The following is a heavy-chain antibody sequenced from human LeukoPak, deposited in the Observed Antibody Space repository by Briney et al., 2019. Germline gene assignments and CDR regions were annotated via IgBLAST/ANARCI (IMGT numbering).Heavy chain of an antibody. J-gene: IGHJ4*02. D-gene: IGHD6-13*01. Sequence: GRSLRLSCAASGFTFRDYAMHWVRQAPGKGLEGMGLISDDGDDKYYADSVKGRVSFSRDNSKNTLYLQLNSLRAEDTALYYCGRDPGYSSPWYGADSWGPGTLVTASS. CDR1: GFTFRDYA. CDR3: GRDPGYSSPWYGADS. CDR2: ISDDGDDK. V-gene: IGHV3-30*04.